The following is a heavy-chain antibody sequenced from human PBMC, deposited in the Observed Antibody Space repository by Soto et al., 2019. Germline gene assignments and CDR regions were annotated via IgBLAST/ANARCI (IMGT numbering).Heavy chain of an antibody. J-gene: IGHJ4*02. CDR3: AKGSESQLVPGFDY. D-gene: IGHD6-13*01. Sequence: GGSLRLSCAASGFTFSSYAMSWVRQAPGKGLEWVSAISGSGGSTYYADSVKGRFTISRDNSKNTLYLQMNSLRAEVTAVYYCAKGSESQLVPGFDYWGQGTLVTVSS. CDR2: ISGSGGST. CDR1: GFTFSSYA. V-gene: IGHV3-23*01.